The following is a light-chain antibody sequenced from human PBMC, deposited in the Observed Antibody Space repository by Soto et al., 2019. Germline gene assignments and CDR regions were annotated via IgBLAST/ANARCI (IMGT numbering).Light chain of an antibody. CDR2: GAS. J-gene: IGKJ2*01. CDR1: QSVTNNL. CDR3: QQCGNSPQT. V-gene: IGKV3-20*01. Sequence: EIVLTQSPGTLSLSPGERATLSCRASQSVTNNLLAWFQQKPGQPPRLLIYGASSRATGIPDRFSGSGSGTDFTLSISGLEPEDFAVYYCQQCGNSPQTFGQGTRLEI.